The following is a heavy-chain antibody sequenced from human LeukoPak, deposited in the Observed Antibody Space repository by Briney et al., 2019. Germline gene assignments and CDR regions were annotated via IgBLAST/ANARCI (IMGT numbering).Heavy chain of an antibody. CDR1: GGSISSYY. CDR3: ARVRYLEWLSSYYFDY. V-gene: IGHV4-59*01. J-gene: IGHJ4*02. CDR2: IYYSGST. D-gene: IGHD3-3*01. Sequence: SETLSLTCSVSGGSISSYYWSWMRQPPGKGLEWIGYIYYSGSTNYNPSLKSRVTISVDTSKNQFSLKLSSVTAADTAVYYCARVRYLEWLSSYYFDYWGQGALVTVS.